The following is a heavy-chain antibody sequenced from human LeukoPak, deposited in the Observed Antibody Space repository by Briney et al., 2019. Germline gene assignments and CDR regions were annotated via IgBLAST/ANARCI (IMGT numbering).Heavy chain of an antibody. J-gene: IGHJ4*02. CDR2: IFGSGGST. CDR1: GFTFSSYA. V-gene: IGHV3-23*01. Sequence: GGSLRLSCAASGFTFSSYAVSWVRQAPGKGLEWVSLIFGSGGSTFYADSVKGRFTISRDNSKNTLYLQMNSLRAEDTAVYYCAKGRGDVYRYPLLFDHWGQGTLVTVSS. D-gene: IGHD5-24*01. CDR3: AKGRGDVYRYPLLFDH.